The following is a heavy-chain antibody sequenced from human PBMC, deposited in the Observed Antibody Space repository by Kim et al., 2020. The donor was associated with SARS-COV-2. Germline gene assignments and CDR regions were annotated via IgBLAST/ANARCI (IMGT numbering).Heavy chain of an antibody. CDR3: ARDWNWGIDV. Sequence: GGSLRLSCAASGFTFTTYNMNWVRQAPGKGLERISYISETDAIYYADSVKSRFTIYRDYAKNSLDLQMNSLRDEDTAVFYCARDWNWGIDVWGQGTLVTVSS. CDR1: GFTFTTYN. J-gene: IGHJ4*02. D-gene: IGHD7-27*01. CDR2: ISETDAI. V-gene: IGHV3-48*02.